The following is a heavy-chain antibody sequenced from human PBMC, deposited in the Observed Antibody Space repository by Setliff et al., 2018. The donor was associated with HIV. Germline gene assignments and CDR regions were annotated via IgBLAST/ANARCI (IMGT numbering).Heavy chain of an antibody. D-gene: IGHD2-15*01. CDR2: INPHTGVT. Sequence: ASVKVSCKTSGYIFIRYYIFWVRQAPGQGLEWMGNINPHTGVTKYAEKFQGRVTMTRDASINTIYMELSRLRSDDTAVYYCARDSHCSGPSCYSGGQFFDYWGQGTLVTVSS. V-gene: IGHV1-2*02. CDR3: ARDSHCSGPSCYSGGQFFDY. CDR1: GYIFIRYY. J-gene: IGHJ4*02.